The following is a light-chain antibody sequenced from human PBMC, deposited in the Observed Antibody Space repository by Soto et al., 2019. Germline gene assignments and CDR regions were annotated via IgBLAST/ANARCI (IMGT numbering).Light chain of an antibody. J-gene: IGKJ3*01. CDR3: QHRSSWPRT. Sequence: EIVLTQSPATLSLSPGERATLSCRASQSVGSSLAWYQQKPGQAPKLLIYDASNRATGIPARFSGSGSGTDFTLTISSLEPEEFTVYYCQHRSSWPRTFGPGTKVDFK. CDR2: DAS. V-gene: IGKV3-11*01. CDR1: QSVGSS.